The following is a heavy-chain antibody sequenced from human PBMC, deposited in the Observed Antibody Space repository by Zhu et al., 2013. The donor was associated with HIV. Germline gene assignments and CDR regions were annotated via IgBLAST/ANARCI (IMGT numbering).Heavy chain of an antibody. J-gene: IGHJ5*02. V-gene: IGHV1-2*02. CDR1: GYTFTAYY. D-gene: IGHD3-10*01. CDR2: INPNSGGT. CDR3: ARVVGDGSGSYYNVFWFDP. Sequence: QVQLVQSGAEVKKPGASVKVSCKASGYTFTAYYMHWVRQAPGQGLEWMGWINPNSGGTNYAQKFQGRVTMTRDTSISTAYMELSSLRSEDTAVYYCARVVGDGSGSYYNVFWFDPWGQGNPGHRLL.